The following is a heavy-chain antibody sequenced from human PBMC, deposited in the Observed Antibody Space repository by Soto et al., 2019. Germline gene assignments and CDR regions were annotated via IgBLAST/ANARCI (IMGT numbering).Heavy chain of an antibody. V-gene: IGHV4-30-2*01. Sequence: SETLSLTCVVSGDSVSNRGYSWGWIRQPPGQGLEWIGYIYQSGSTYSHPSLKSRLSMSLDISKNQFSLTLKSVTAADTAVYYCVSDGPPVDSWGQGRMVTVSS. J-gene: IGHJ4*02. CDR2: IYQSGST. CDR3: VSDGPPVDS. CDR1: GDSVSNRGYS.